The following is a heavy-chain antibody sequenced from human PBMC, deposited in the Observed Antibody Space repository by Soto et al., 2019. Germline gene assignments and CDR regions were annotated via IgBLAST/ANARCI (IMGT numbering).Heavy chain of an antibody. D-gene: IGHD2-2*03. CDR1: GGFVSSSSYS. CDR3: ARLNGYCISTNCHGYYGMDV. V-gene: IGHV4-39*01. Sequence: SETLSLTCSVSGGFVSSSSYSWGWIRQSPGKGLDWIGTMYSSENTYYNPSLLSRVTISVDTSKNEFSLRLSSVTAADTAVCYCARLNGYCISTNCHGYYGMDVWGQGTTVTVSS. CDR2: MYSSENT. J-gene: IGHJ6*02.